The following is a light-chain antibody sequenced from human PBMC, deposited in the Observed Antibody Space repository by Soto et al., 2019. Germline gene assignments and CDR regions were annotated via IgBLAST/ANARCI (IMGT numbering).Light chain of an antibody. CDR2: SAS. V-gene: IGKV1-39*01. Sequence: DIQMTQSPSSLSASVGDRVTITCRASQTITSYVNWYQQKPGKAPKLLIYSASSLESGVPSRFSGSESGTEFTLNISSLQPEDFATYYCQQSYSLPLTFGGGTTVDIK. CDR1: QTITSY. CDR3: QQSYSLPLT. J-gene: IGKJ4*01.